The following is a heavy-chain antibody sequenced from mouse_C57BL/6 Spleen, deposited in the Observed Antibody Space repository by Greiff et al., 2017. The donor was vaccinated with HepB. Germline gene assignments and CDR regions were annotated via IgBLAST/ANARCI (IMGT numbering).Heavy chain of an antibody. CDR2: INPNNGGT. CDR3: ARSNYDYDGNYFDY. CDR1: GYTFTDYN. D-gene: IGHD2-4*01. J-gene: IGHJ2*01. Sequence: EVHLVESGPELVKPGASVKIPCKASGYTFTDYNMDWVKQSHGKSLEWIGDINPNNGGTIYNQKFKGKATLTVDKSSSTAYMELRSLTSEDTAVYYCARSNYDYDGNYFDYWGQGTTLTVSS. V-gene: IGHV1-18*01.